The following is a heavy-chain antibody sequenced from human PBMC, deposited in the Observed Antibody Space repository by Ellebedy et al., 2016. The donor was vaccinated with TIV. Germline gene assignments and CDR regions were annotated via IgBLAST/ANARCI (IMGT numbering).Heavy chain of an antibody. J-gene: IGHJ5*02. CDR2: INHSGST. D-gene: IGHD3-9*01. Sequence: SETLSLTXAVYGGSFSGHYWTWIRQPPGKGLEWIGEINHSGSTKYNPSLESRVTISVDTSKNQFSLKLSSVTAADTAVYYCARGGKENYDILTGYYSVGWFDPWGQGTLVTVSS. V-gene: IGHV4-34*01. CDR1: GGSFSGHY. CDR3: ARGGKENYDILTGYYSVGWFDP.